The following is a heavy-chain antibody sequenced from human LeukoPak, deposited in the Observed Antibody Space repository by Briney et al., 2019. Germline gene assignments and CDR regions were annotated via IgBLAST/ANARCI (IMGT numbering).Heavy chain of an antibody. V-gene: IGHV4-61*02. CDR3: ASRYYDYVWGSYRSPFDY. CDR2: IYTSGST. J-gene: IGHJ4*02. D-gene: IGHD3-16*02. CDR1: GGSISSGSYY. Sequence: SETLSLTCTVSGGSISSGSYYWSWIRRPAGKGLEWIGRIYTSGSTNYNPSLKSRVTISVDTSKNQFSLKLSSVTAADTAVYYCASRYYDYVWGSYRSPFDYWGQGTLVTVSS.